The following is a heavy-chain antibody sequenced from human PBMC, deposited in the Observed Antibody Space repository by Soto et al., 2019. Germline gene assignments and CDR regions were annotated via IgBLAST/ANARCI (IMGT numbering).Heavy chain of an antibody. J-gene: IGHJ4*02. Sequence: QVQLVQSGTEVKKPGASVKVSCKASGYTFGKYGISWVRQAPGQGLEWVGSISVYHGNTVHAQKFRGRVNMTTDTSTSTAYMELGSLKSDDTAIYYCAKDCSGASCGFDIWGQGTLVTVSS. CDR2: ISVYHGNT. V-gene: IGHV1-18*01. CDR3: AKDCSGASCGFDI. CDR1: GYTFGKYG. D-gene: IGHD2-2*01.